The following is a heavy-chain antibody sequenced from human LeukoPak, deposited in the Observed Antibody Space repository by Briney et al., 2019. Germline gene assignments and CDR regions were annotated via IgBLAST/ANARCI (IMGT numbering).Heavy chain of an antibody. Sequence: GGSLRLSCAASGFTFSSYNMNWVRQAPGKGLEWVSSISSSSSYIYYADSVKGRFTISRDNAKNSLYLQMNSLRAEDTAVYYCARDNRGYYYAYYFDYWGQGTPVTVSS. J-gene: IGHJ4*02. D-gene: IGHD3-22*01. V-gene: IGHV3-21*01. CDR3: ARDNRGYYYAYYFDY. CDR2: ISSSSSYI. CDR1: GFTFSSYN.